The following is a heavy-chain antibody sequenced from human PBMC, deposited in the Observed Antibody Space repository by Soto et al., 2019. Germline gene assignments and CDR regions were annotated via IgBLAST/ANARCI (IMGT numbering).Heavy chain of an antibody. CDR1: GGTFSSYA. V-gene: IGHV1-69*13. CDR2: IIPIFGTA. J-gene: IGHJ5*02. Sequence: SVKVSCKASGGTFSSYAISWVRQAPGQGLEWMGGIIPIFGTANYAQKFQGRVTITADESTSTAYMELSSLRSEDTAVYYCARVPKVVFSDWFDPWGQGTLVTVSS. CDR3: ARVPKVVFSDWFDP. D-gene: IGHD3-22*01.